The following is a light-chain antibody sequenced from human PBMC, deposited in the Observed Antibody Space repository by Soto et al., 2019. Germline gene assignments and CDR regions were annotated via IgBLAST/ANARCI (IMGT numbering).Light chain of an antibody. Sequence: QSALTQPPSASGSPGQSVTISCTGTSSDVGGYNYVSWYQQHPGKAPKLMIYEVNKRPSGVPDRFSGSKSGNTASLTVTGLQAEDEADYYCSSYGGTDTLVVFGGGTKVTVL. J-gene: IGLJ2*01. CDR1: SSDVGGYNY. CDR3: SSYGGTDTLVV. CDR2: EVN. V-gene: IGLV2-8*01.